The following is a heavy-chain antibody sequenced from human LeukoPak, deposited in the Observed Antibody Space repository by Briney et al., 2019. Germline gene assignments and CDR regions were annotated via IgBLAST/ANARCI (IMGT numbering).Heavy chain of an antibody. CDR3: ARNRRGYSYGTLYYFDY. D-gene: IGHD5-18*01. Sequence: SXTLSLTCTVSGDSISSSDYYWGWSRQPRGKGLEWIANIYYSGTTYYNPSLKSRVTISVDTSKNHFSLSLSSVTAADTAVYFCARNRRGYSYGTLYYFDYWGQGTLVTVSS. CDR1: GDSISSSDYY. V-gene: IGHV4-39*01. J-gene: IGHJ4*02. CDR2: IYYSGTT.